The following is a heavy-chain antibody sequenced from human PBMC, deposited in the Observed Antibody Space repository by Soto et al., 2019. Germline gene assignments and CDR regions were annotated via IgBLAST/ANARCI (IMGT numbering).Heavy chain of an antibody. J-gene: IGHJ4*02. Sequence: QVQLVQSGAEVKKPGASVKVSCKASGYTFTSYYMPWVRQAPGQGREWMGIINPNGGSTSYAQKFQGRVTMTRDTSTSTVYMELSRLRSEDTAVYYCARDHPGGDCYCDYWGQGTLVTVSS. CDR1: GYTFTSYY. CDR2: INPNGGST. V-gene: IGHV1-46*03. CDR3: ARDHPGGDCYCDY. D-gene: IGHD2-21*02.